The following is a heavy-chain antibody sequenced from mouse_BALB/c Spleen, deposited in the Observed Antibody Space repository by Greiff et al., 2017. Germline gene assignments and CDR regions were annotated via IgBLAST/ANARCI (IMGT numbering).Heavy chain of an antibody. CDR3: AREGLLRLRGYFDY. J-gene: IGHJ2*01. CDR2: INPGSGGT. Sequence: QVQLQQSGAELVRPGTSVKVSCKASGYAFTNYLIEWVKQRPGQGLEWIGVINPGSGGTNYNEKFKGKATLTADKSSSTAYMQLSSLTSDDSAVYFCAREGLLRLRGYFDYWGQGTTLTVSS. V-gene: IGHV1-54*01. CDR1: GYAFTNYL. D-gene: IGHD1-2*01.